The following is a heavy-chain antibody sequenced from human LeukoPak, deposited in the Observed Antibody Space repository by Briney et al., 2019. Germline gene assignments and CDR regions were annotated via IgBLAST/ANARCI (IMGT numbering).Heavy chain of an antibody. Sequence: GRSLRLSCAASGFTFSSYAMHWVRQAPGKGLEWVAVISYDGSNKYYADSVKGRFTISRDNSKNTLYLQMNSLRAEDTAVYYCAKNAAAPPPYYYYYYMDVWGKGTTVTVSS. V-gene: IGHV3-30-3*02. CDR2: ISYDGSNK. J-gene: IGHJ6*03. D-gene: IGHD2-2*01. CDR3: AKNAAAPPPYYYYYYMDV. CDR1: GFTFSSYA.